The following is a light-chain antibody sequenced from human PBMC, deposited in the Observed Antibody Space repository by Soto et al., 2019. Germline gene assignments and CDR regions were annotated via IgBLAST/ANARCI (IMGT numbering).Light chain of an antibody. CDR1: SSDVGTYNL. CDR3: CSFAWYSTLYV. J-gene: IGLJ1*01. V-gene: IGLV2-23*01. CDR2: EAS. Sequence: QSALTQPASVSGSPGQSITISCTRTSSDVGTYNLVSWYQQHPGKAPKLMIYEASKRPSGVSNRFSGSRSGNTASLTVSGLQAEDEADYYCCSFAWYSTLYVFGSGTKLTVL.